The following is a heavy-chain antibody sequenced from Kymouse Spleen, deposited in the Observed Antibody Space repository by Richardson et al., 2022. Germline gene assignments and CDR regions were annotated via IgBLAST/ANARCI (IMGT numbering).Heavy chain of an antibody. J-gene: IGHJ6*02. Sequence: QVQLQESGPGLVKPSGTLSLTCAVSGGSISSSNWWSWVRQPPGKGLEWIGEIYHSGSTNYNPSLKSRVTISVDKSKNQFSLKLSSVTAADTAVYYCARVGGAAGTDYYYYYGMDVWGQGTTVTVSS. V-gene: IGHV4-4*02. CDR2: IYHSGST. CDR1: GGSISSSNW. D-gene: IGHD6-13*01. CDR3: ARVGGAAGTDYYYYYGMDV.